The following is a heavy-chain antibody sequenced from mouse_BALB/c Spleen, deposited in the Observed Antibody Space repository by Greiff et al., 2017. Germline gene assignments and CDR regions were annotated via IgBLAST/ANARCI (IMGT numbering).Heavy chain of an antibody. V-gene: IGHV1-82*01. D-gene: IGHD6-2*01. CDR2: IYPGDGDT. J-gene: IGHJ1*01. Sequence: VQLQQSGPELVKPGASVKISCKASGYAFSSSWMNWVKQRPGQGLEWIGRIYPGDGDTNYNGKFKGKATLTADKSSSTAYMQLSSLTSVDSAVYFCARESYDWYFDVWGAGTTVTVSS. CDR1: GYAFSSSW. CDR3: ARESYDWYFDV.